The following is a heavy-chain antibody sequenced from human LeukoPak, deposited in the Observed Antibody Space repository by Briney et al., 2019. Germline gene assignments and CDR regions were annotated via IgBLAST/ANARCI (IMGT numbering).Heavy chain of an antibody. CDR1: GYTFTSYG. CDR3: ARDGHSPNYYDSSGYYFDY. D-gene: IGHD3-22*01. V-gene: IGHV1-18*01. J-gene: IGHJ4*02. CDR2: ISAYNGNT. Sequence: ASVKVSCKASGYTFTSYGISWVRPALGQGLEWMGCISAYNGNTNYAQKLQGRVTMTTDTSTRTAYVELRSLRSDDTAVYYCARDGHSPNYYDSSGYYFDYWGQGTLVTVSS.